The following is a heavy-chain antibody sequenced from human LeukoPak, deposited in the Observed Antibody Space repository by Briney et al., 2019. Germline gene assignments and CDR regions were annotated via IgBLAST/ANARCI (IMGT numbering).Heavy chain of an antibody. CDR2: ISAYNGNT. CDR1: GYTFSSYG. Sequence: ASVKVSCKAPGYTFSSYGISWVRQAPGQGLEWMGWISAYNGNTNYAQKLQGRVSMTTDTSTSTAYMELRSLRSDDTAVYYCARDPGSSSWYVGYYGMDVWGQGTTVTVSS. J-gene: IGHJ6*02. V-gene: IGHV1-18*01. D-gene: IGHD6-13*01. CDR3: ARDPGSSSWYVGYYGMDV.